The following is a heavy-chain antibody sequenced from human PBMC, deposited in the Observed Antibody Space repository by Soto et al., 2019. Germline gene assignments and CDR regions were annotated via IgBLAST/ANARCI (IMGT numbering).Heavy chain of an antibody. CDR1: GGSISSGGYY. D-gene: IGHD5-12*01. Sequence: PSETLSLTCTVSGGSISSGGYYWSWIRQHPGKGLEWIGYIYYSGSTYYNPSLKSRVTISVDTSKNQFSLKLSSVTAADTAVYYCARDGYNSGVDYWGQGTLVTVSS. CDR3: ARDGYNSGVDY. CDR2: IYYSGST. V-gene: IGHV4-31*03. J-gene: IGHJ4*02.